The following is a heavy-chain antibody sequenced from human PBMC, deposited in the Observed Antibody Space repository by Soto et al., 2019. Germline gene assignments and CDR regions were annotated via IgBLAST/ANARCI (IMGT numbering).Heavy chain of an antibody. Sequence: SETLSLTCTVSGGSISSSSYYWGWIRQSPGKGLEWIGSIYYSGSTYYNPSLKSRVTISVDTSKNQFSLKLSSVTAADTAVYYCARRSNYYGSGRNFDYWGQGTLVTVSS. CDR1: GGSISSSSYY. CDR3: ARRSNYYGSGRNFDY. D-gene: IGHD3-10*01. V-gene: IGHV4-39*01. J-gene: IGHJ4*02. CDR2: IYYSGST.